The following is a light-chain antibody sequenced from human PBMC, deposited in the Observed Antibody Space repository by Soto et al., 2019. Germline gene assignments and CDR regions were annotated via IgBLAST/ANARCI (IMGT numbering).Light chain of an antibody. CDR1: SSDVGGYNY. CDR2: AVT. Sequence: SVLTQPASVSWSPGQSITISCTGTSSDVGGYNYVSWYQQHPGKAPKLMIYAVTDRPSGVSSRFSGSKSGNTASLTISGLQAEDEADYYCSSYTSSSTLFGTGTKVTVL. V-gene: IGLV2-14*01. CDR3: SSYTSSSTL. J-gene: IGLJ1*01.